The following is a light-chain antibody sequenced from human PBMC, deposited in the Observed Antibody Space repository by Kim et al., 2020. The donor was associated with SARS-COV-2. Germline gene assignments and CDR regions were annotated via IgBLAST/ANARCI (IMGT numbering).Light chain of an antibody. CDR3: QQSYGART. J-gene: IGKJ1*01. CDR1: HTINNY. CDR2: TAS. Sequence: SASVGDRVSITCRASHTINNYLNWYQQKPGKAPKLLIYTASNLESGVPSRFSCSGSGTLFTLTISSLQLEDFATYYCQQSYGARTFGQGTKVDIK. V-gene: IGKV1-39*01.